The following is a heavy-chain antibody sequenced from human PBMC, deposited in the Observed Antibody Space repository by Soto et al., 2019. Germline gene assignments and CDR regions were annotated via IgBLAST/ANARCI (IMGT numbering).Heavy chain of an antibody. Sequence: SCKTSGYTFTDYYMSWVRQAPGKGLEWVSGISASGDSTYYADPVKGRFTISGDNSKRTLYLQMNSLRAEDTAIYYCATDPRGPDYWGQGTQVTVSS. CDR2: ISASGDST. V-gene: IGHV3-23*01. J-gene: IGHJ4*02. CDR3: ATDPRGPDY. CDR1: GYTFTDYY.